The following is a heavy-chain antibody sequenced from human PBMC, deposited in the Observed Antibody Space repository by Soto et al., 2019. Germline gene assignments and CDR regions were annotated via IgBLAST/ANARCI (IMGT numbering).Heavy chain of an antibody. D-gene: IGHD1-1*01. Sequence: ASVQVSCKASGYTFSDYYIHWVRQAPGQGLEWMGWINPNSGGTKYAPTFQGGVTMTRDTSITTAYMELSRLRSGDTAVYYCAREPATAKPEGVDFWGQGALVTVSS. CDR1: GYTFSDYY. V-gene: IGHV1-2*02. CDR2: INPNSGGT. CDR3: AREPATAKPEGVDF. J-gene: IGHJ4*02.